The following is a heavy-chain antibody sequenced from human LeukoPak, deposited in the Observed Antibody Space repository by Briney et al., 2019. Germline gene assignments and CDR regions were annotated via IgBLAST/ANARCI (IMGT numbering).Heavy chain of an antibody. D-gene: IGHD3-3*01. CDR2: IYTSGST. CDR3: ARGTPTPYDFWSGYYPYYFDY. Sequence: SETLSLTCTVSGGSISSHYWSWIRQPAGKGLEWIGRIYTSGSTNYNPSLKSRVTMSVDTSKNQFSLKLSSVTAADTAVYYCARGTPTPYDFWSGYYPYYFDYWGQGTLGTVSS. CDR1: GGSISSHY. V-gene: IGHV4-4*07. J-gene: IGHJ4*02.